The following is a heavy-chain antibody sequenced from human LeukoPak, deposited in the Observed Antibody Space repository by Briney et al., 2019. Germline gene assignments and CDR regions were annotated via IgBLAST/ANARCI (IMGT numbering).Heavy chain of an antibody. CDR2: VFDGKTT. CDR3: ASGAWATRLHS. J-gene: IGHJ4*02. CDR1: GESLNYYY. V-gene: IGHV4-34*12. D-gene: IGHD5-24*01. Sequence: PSETLSLTCAVYGESLNYYYWSWIRQSPEKGLEWIGEVFDGKTTNYNPSLKSRVTISAVTSGNQFSLNLKSVTAADTAVYYCASGAWATRLHSWAQGTLVIVSS.